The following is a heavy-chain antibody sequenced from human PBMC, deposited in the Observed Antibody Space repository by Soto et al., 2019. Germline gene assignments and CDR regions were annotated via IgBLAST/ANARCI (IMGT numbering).Heavy chain of an antibody. D-gene: IGHD1-1*01. CDR2: IVPIFGTP. Sequence: SVKVSCKASGGTISRHGISGVRQAPGQGLEWMGGIVPIFGTPEYAQRFLGRVTITADESTSTSYLELSSLGSQDTAIYYCAVETPQLVTAVLKTTYYYYYGLAVWGQGKTVTVS. V-gene: IGHV1-69*13. J-gene: IGHJ6*02. CDR1: GGTISRHG. CDR3: AVETPQLVTAVLKTTYYYYYGLAV.